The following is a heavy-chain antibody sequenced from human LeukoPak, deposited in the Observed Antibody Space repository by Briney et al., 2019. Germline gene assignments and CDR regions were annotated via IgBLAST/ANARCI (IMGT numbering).Heavy chain of an antibody. J-gene: IGHJ4*02. CDR2: ICRSGGSP. Sequence: GGSLRLSCAPSGFTLSSDAMRWVRQGPGGGVEWGSAICRSGGSPYYAASVKGRFTISRDNSKNKLYLQMNSLSVEDTAVYYCSKEIGRQQLFFDYWRQRALVTVS. CDR1: GFTLSSDA. V-gene: IGHV3-23*01. CDR3: SKEIGRQQLFFDY. D-gene: IGHD6-13*01.